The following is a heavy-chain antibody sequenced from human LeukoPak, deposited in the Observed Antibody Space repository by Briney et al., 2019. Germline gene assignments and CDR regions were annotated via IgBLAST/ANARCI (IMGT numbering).Heavy chain of an antibody. CDR3: ARGRMGSSSSHNWFDP. CDR1: GGSFRNYY. CDR2: INHSGST. Sequence: SETLSLTCAVYGGSFRNYYWSWIRQPPGKGLEWIGEINHSGSTNYNPSLKSRVTISVDTSKNQFSLKLSSVTAADTAVYYCARGRMGSSSSHNWFDPWGQGTLVTVSS. D-gene: IGHD6-13*01. J-gene: IGHJ5*02. V-gene: IGHV4-34*01.